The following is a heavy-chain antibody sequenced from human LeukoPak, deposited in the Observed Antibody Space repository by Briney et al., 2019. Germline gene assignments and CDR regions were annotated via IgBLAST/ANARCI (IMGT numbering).Heavy chain of an antibody. Sequence: SETLSLTCTVSSGSISTSNYYWGWVRQPPGKALEWIGNIFYSGSTYYSPSLKSRVTISVDTSKNQFSLKLSSVTAADTAAYYCARDHLSGGYGRRGWFDPWGQGTLVTVSS. V-gene: IGHV4-39*07. CDR3: ARDHLSGGYGRRGWFDP. CDR2: IFYSGST. CDR1: SGSISTSNYY. J-gene: IGHJ5*02. D-gene: IGHD5-12*01.